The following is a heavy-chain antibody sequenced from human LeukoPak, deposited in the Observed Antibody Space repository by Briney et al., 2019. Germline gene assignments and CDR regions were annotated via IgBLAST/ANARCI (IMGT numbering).Heavy chain of an antibody. CDR3: ARVRGDGDYVTYYFDY. Sequence: SETLSLTCAVYGGSFIGYYWSWIRQPPGKGLEWIGEINHSGSTNYNPSLKSRVTISVDTSKNQFSLKLSSVTAADTAVYYCARVRGDGDYVTYYFDYWGQGTLVTVSS. CDR1: GGSFIGYY. CDR2: INHSGST. V-gene: IGHV4-34*01. J-gene: IGHJ4*02. D-gene: IGHD4-17*01.